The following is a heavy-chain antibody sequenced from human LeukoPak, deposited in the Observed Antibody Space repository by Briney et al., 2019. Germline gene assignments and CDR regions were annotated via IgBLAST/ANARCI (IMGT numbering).Heavy chain of an antibody. CDR3: ASYSVIAEGFDY. Sequence: SETLSLTCTVSGYSISSGYYWGWIRQPPGKGLEWIGSIYHSGSTYYNPSLKSRVTISVDTSKNQFSLKLSSVTAADTAMYYCASYSVIAEGFDYWGQGTLVTVSS. CDR2: IYHSGST. V-gene: IGHV4-38-2*02. J-gene: IGHJ4*02. D-gene: IGHD6-13*01. CDR1: GYSISSGYY.